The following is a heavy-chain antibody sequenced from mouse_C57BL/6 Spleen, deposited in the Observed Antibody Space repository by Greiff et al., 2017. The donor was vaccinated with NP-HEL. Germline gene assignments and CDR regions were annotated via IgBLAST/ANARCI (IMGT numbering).Heavy chain of an antibody. D-gene: IGHD2-12*01. Sequence: VQLHQSLPYLFHPFSSLKISCTASVYPFTDYYMHLLNQSHGKSLEWIGVINPNNGGTSYNQKFKGKATLTVDKSSSTAYMELRSLTSEDSEVYYCARADYKESLYAMDYWGQGTSVTVSS. J-gene: IGHJ4*01. CDR3: ARADYKESLYAMDY. V-gene: IGHV1-26*01. CDR1: VYPFTDYY. CDR2: INPNNGGT.